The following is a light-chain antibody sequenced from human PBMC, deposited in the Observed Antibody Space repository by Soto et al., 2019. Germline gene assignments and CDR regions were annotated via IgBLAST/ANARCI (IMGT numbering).Light chain of an antibody. J-gene: IGKJ1*01. Sequence: DIQMTQSPSTLSGSVGDRVTITCRASQTISSWLAWYQQKPGKAPKLLIYKASTLKSGVPSRFSGSGSGTECTLTISSLQPDDFATYYCQHYNSYSEEFGQGTQVELK. CDR3: QHYNSYSEE. V-gene: IGKV1-5*03. CDR1: QTISSW. CDR2: KAS.